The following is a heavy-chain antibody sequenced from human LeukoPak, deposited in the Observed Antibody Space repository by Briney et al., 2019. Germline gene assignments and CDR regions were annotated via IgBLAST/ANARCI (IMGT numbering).Heavy chain of an antibody. V-gene: IGHV1-46*01. J-gene: IGHJ4*02. D-gene: IGHD4-17*01. CDR3: AREYSHGDHDY. Sequence: ASVKVSCKASGYTFTSYYMHWVRQAPGQGLEWMGIINPSGGSTSYAQKLQGRVTMTRDTSTSTVYMELSSLRSEDTAVYYCAREYSHGDHDYWGQGTLVTVSS. CDR2: INPSGGST. CDR1: GYTFTSYY.